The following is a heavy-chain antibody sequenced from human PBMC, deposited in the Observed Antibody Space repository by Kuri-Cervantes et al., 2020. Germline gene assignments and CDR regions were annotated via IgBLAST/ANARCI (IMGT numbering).Heavy chain of an antibody. CDR3: ARGLHCSGGDCYAGYFDY. CDR2: ISYDGSNK. CDR1: GFTFSSYA. Sequence: GGSLRLSCAASGFTFSSYAMHWVRQAPGKGLEWVAVISYDGSNKYYADSVKGRFTISRDNSKNTVYLQMNSLRAEDTAVYYCARGLHCSGGDCYAGYFDYWGQGTLVTVSS. J-gene: IGHJ4*02. V-gene: IGHV3-30*07. D-gene: IGHD2-21*02.